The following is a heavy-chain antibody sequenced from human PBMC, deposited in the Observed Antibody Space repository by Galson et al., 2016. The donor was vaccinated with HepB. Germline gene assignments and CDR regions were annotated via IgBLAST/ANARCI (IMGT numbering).Heavy chain of an antibody. D-gene: IGHD2-2*01. CDR3: ARAAVVPGARMLFDP. CDR1: GGSISNGGYY. CDR2: IYDTENT. V-gene: IGHV4-31*03. J-gene: IGHJ5*02. Sequence: TLSLTCSVSGGSISNGGYYWSWIRQRPGRGLEWIGYIYDTENTYYTPSLKGRVSFSVDTSKNQFSLKLTSVTAADTAMYYCARAAVVPGARMLFDPWGQGTLVTVSS.